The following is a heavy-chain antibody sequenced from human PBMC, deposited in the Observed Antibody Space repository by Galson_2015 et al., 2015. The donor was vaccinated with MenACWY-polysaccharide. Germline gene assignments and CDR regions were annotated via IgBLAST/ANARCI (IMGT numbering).Heavy chain of an antibody. V-gene: IGHV3-48*02. CDR3: MRDMLPGSNDALGT. CDR1: GFSLRTYP. D-gene: IGHD2-8*01. Sequence: SLRLSCAGSGFSLRTYPMNWVRQAPGEGLEWVSYTRTEGDSTHYADSVKGRFTVSRDNAKDSMYLQMNSLRDQDTAVYYCMRDMLPGSNDALGTRVQGTRRTHSS. J-gene: IGHJ3*02. CDR2: TRTEGDST.